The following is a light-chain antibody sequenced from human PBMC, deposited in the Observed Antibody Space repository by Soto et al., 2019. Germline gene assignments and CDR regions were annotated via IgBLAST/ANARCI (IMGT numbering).Light chain of an antibody. J-gene: IGLJ1*01. CDR3: SSYAGSNKPYV. CDR1: SSDAGGYNY. CDR2: EVS. V-gene: IGLV2-8*01. Sequence: QSALTQPPSASGSPGQSVTISCTGTSSDAGGYNYVSWYQQHPGKAPKLMIYEVSKRPSGVPDRFSGSKSGNTASLTVSGLQAEDEADYYCSSYAGSNKPYVFGTGTKVTVL.